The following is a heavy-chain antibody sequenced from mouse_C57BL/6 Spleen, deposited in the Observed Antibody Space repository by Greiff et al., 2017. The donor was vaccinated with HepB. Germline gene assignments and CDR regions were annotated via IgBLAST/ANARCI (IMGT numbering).Heavy chain of an antibody. CDR2: INPSSGYT. J-gene: IGHJ3*01. CDR3: ARSTPYYDYDLTFAY. D-gene: IGHD2-4*01. V-gene: IGHV1-7*01. Sequence: QVQLQQSGAELAKPGASVKLSCKASGYTFTSYWMHWVNQRPGQGLEWIGYINPSSGYTKYNQKFKDKATLTADKSSSTAYMQLSSLTYEDSAVYYCARSTPYYDYDLTFAYWGQGTLVTVSA. CDR1: GYTFTSYW.